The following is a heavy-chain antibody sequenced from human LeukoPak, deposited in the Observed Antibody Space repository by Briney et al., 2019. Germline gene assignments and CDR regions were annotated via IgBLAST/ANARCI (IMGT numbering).Heavy chain of an antibody. D-gene: IGHD6-13*01. V-gene: IGHV5-51*01. CDR1: GYSFTSYW. Sequence: GESLKISCKGSGYSFTSYWIGWVRQIPGKGLEWMGIIYPGDSDTRYSPSFQGQVTISADKSISTAYLQWSSLKASDTAMYFCARHLYSSSWYVGDAFDIWGQGTMVTVSS. CDR3: ARHLYSSSWYVGDAFDI. J-gene: IGHJ3*02. CDR2: IYPGDSDT.